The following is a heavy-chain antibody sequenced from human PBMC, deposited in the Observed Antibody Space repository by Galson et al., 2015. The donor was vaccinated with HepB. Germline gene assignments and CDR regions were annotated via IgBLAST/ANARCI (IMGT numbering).Heavy chain of an antibody. CDR1: GFPFNSFT. Sequence: LRLSCAASGFPFNSFTMHWVRQAPGKGLEYVSSISSNGDNTYYADSVKGRFTISRDNSQKTLYLQMSSLRPEDTAVYFCVKVGQWVSLSDYWGQGTLVIVSS. CDR3: VKVGQWVSLSDY. V-gene: IGHV3-64D*06. CDR2: ISSNGDNT. J-gene: IGHJ4*02. D-gene: IGHD6-19*01.